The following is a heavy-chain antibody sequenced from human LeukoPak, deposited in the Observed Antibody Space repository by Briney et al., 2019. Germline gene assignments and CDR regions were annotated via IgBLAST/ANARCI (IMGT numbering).Heavy chain of an antibody. CDR2: IIAYNGNI. V-gene: IGHV1-18*01. CDR3: ARVVVVAATRGTWYFDL. Sequence: ASVKVSCKASGYPLSKYGITWVRQAPGQGLEWMGWIIAYNGNIHYAQKVQGRVTMTTDTSTSTAYMELRSLRSDDTAVYYCARVVVVAATRGTWYFDLWGRGTLVTVSS. D-gene: IGHD2-15*01. CDR1: GYPLSKYG. J-gene: IGHJ2*01.